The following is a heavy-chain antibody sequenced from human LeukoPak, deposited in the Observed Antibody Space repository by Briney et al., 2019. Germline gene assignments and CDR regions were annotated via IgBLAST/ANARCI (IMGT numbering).Heavy chain of an antibody. CDR2: IYTSGST. J-gene: IGHJ5*02. CDR1: GGSISSGSYY. D-gene: IGHD2-2*02. Sequence: PSQTLSLTCTVSGGSISSGSYYWSWIRQPAGKGLEWIGRIYTSGSTNYNPSLKSRVTISVDTSKNQFSLKLSSVTAADTAVYYCARLGGAIWSVDPWGQGTLVTVSS. V-gene: IGHV4-61*02. CDR3: ARLGGAIWSVDP.